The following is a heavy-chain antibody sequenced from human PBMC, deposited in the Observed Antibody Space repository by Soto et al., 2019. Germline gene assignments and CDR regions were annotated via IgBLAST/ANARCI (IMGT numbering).Heavy chain of an antibody. CDR1: GGSMSSGGYS. CDR3: ARVPDV. Sequence: QLQLQESGSGLVKPSQTLSLTCAVSGGSMSSGGYSWSWIRQPPGKGLEWIGYIYHNGSPYYNPSPKSRVNISVDRSKNPFSLKLSSVTAADTAVYYCARVPDVWGQGTKVTVSS. V-gene: IGHV4-30-2*01. CDR2: IYHNGSP. J-gene: IGHJ6*02.